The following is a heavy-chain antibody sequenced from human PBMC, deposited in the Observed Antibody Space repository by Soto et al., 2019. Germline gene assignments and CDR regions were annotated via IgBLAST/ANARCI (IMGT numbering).Heavy chain of an antibody. V-gene: IGHV3-23*01. CDR3: AKDYPPHSYSSGWSPYYYYGMDV. J-gene: IGHJ6*02. CDR2: ISGSGGST. D-gene: IGHD6-19*01. CDR1: GFTFSSYA. Sequence: EVQLLKSGGGLVQPGGSLRLSCAASGFTFSSYAMSWVRQAPGKGLEWVSAISGSGGSTYYADSVKGRFTISRDNTENTLYLQMISVRAEDTAVYYCAKDYPPHSYSSGWSPYYYYGMDVLGQGTTVTVSS.